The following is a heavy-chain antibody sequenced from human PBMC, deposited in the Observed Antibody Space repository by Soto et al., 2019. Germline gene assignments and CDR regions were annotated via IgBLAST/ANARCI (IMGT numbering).Heavy chain of an antibody. D-gene: IGHD6-19*01. CDR2: INHSGST. J-gene: IGHJ4*02. CDR3: ATAVRRGPWQWLGRFDY. Sequence: SETQSLTCAVYGVSFIGYYGSWIRQPPGKGLEWIGEINHSGSTNYNPSLKSRVTISVDTSKNQFSLKLSSVTAADTAVYYCATAVRRGPWQWLGRFDYWGQGTLVTVSS. CDR1: GVSFIGYY. V-gene: IGHV4-34*01.